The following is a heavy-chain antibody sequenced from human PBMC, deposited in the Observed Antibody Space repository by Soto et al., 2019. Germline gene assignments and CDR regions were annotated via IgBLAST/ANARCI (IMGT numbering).Heavy chain of an antibody. J-gene: IGHJ5*02. CDR3: AKDSSGFDP. Sequence: SETLSLTCTVSGFFISDNYFWGWIRQPPGKGLEWLGSIYHNGDTRYNPSLKSPVTISVDTSKNQFTLTVTSVAAADTAVYFCAKDSSGFDPWSQGTLVTVSS. V-gene: IGHV4-38-2*02. CDR2: IYHNGDT. CDR1: GFFISDNYF. D-gene: IGHD6-25*01.